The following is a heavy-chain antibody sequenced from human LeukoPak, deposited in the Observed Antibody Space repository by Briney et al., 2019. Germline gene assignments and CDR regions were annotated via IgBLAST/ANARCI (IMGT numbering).Heavy chain of an antibody. D-gene: IGHD5-18*01. Sequence: ASVKVSCKASGYTFTSYGIGWVRQAPGQGLEWMGWISAYNGNTNYAQKLQGRVTMTTDTSTSTAYMELRSLRSDDTAVYYCARDQRMDTAMVEWDYWGQGTLVTVSS. V-gene: IGHV1-18*01. CDR3: ARDQRMDTAMVEWDY. CDR1: GYTFTSYG. CDR2: ISAYNGNT. J-gene: IGHJ4*02.